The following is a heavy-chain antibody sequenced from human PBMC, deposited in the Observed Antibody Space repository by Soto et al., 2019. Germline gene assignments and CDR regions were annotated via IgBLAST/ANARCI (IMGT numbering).Heavy chain of an antibody. CDR2: IKEDGSEK. V-gene: IGHV3-7*01. CDR3: TRCRPGHYFDY. CDR1: GFTSSSNG. Sequence: EVQLVESGGGLVQPVGSLRLSCAASGFTSSSNGMSWVRQAPGKGLEWVGSIKEDGSEKYYVDSVKGRFTISRDNAKDSLYLQMDSLRAEDTAFDYCTRCRPGHYFDYWGEGNLVTVSS. J-gene: IGHJ4*02.